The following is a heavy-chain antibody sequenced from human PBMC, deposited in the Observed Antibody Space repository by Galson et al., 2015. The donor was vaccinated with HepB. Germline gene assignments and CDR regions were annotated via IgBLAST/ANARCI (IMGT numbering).Heavy chain of an antibody. D-gene: IGHD4-17*01. CDR2: IYYSGST. CDR1: GGSISSYY. CDR3: ARWGRDYGSFWFDP. V-gene: IGHV4-59*08. J-gene: IGHJ5*02. Sequence: LSLTCTVSGGSISSYYWSWIRQPPGKGLEWIGYIYYSGSTNYNPSLKSRVTISVDTSKNQFSLKLSSVTAADTAVYYCARWGRDYGSFWFDPWGQGTLVTVSS.